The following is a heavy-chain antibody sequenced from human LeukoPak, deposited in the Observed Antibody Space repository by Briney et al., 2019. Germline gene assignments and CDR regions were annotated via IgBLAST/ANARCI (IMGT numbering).Heavy chain of an antibody. CDR3: ARDYFDSYGMDV. Sequence: SETLSLTCTVSGGSISSSSYYWGWIRQPPGKGLEWIGSIYYSGSTYYNPSLKSRVTISVDTSKNQFSLKLSSVTAADTAVYYCARDYFDSYGMDVWGQGTTVTVSS. D-gene: IGHD3-9*01. J-gene: IGHJ6*02. V-gene: IGHV4-39*07. CDR1: GGSISSSSYY. CDR2: IYYSGST.